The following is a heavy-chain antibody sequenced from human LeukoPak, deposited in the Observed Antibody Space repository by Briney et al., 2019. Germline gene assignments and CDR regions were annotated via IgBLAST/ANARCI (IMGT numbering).Heavy chain of an antibody. J-gene: IGHJ4*02. CDR3: EGYYYDSSGLPFFDY. Sequence: GGSLTLSCAASGFIYNGQTVSWFRQPPGKPLEWVSSFSRYGTPYYSDSVKGRFTFSRDSIRNTLSLHMTSLRADDTDVYYCEGYYYDSSGLPFFDYWGQGTLVTVSS. CDR2: FSRYGTP. V-gene: IGHV3-23*05. D-gene: IGHD3-22*01. CDR1: GFIYNGQT.